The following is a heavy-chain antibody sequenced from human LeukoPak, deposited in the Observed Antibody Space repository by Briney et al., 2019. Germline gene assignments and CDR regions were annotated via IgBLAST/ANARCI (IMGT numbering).Heavy chain of an antibody. Sequence: GGSLRLSCAASGFTFSSYAMHWVRQAPGKGLEWVAVISYDGSNKYYADSVKGRFTISRDNSKNTLYLQMNSLRAEDTAVYCCARGMASTVTWGQGTLVTVSS. CDR2: ISYDGSNK. V-gene: IGHV3-30*04. CDR1: GFTFSSYA. J-gene: IGHJ5*02. D-gene: IGHD4-17*01. CDR3: ARGMASTVT.